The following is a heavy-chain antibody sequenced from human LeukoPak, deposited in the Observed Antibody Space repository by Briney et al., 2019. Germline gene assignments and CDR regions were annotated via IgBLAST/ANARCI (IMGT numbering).Heavy chain of an antibody. CDR1: GGSISSSYY. D-gene: IGHD3-3*01. CDR2: IYYSGST. J-gene: IGHJ5*02. Sequence: PSETLSLTCTVSGGSISSSYYWGWIRQPPGKGLEWIGSIYYSGSTYYNPSLKSRVTISVDTSKNQFSLKLSSVTAADTAVYYCARDLAGPAYDFWSGYPKNWFDPWGQGTLVTVSS. CDR3: ARDLAGPAYDFWSGYPKNWFDP. V-gene: IGHV4-39*07.